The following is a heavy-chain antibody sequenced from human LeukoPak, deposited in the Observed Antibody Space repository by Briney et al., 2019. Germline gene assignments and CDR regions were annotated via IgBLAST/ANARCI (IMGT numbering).Heavy chain of an antibody. D-gene: IGHD3-3*01. Sequence: SETLSLTCTVSGYSISSGFYWGWIRQPPGKGLEWIGSIYHSGSTYYNPSLKSRVTISLDTSKNQFSLKLSSVTTADTAVYYCARGPPDYDFWSGCFDPWGQGTLVTVSS. V-gene: IGHV4-38-2*02. CDR1: GYSISSGFY. CDR2: IYHSGST. J-gene: IGHJ5*02. CDR3: ARGPPDYDFWSGCFDP.